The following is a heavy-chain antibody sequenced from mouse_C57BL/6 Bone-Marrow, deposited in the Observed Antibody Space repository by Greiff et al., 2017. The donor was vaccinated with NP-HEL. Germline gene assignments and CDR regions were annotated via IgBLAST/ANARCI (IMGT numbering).Heavy chain of an antibody. CDR1: GFSLTGYG. D-gene: IGHD1-1*01. CDR2: IWRGGST. J-gene: IGHJ2*01. V-gene: IGHV2-5*01. Sequence: QVQLKQSGPGLVQPSQSLSITCTVSGFSLTGYGVHWVRQSPGKGLEWLGVIWRGGSTDYNVAFMSRLSITKDNSKSQVFFKMNSLQADDTAIYYCAKDYGSILFDYWGQGTTLTVSS. CDR3: AKDYGSILFDY.